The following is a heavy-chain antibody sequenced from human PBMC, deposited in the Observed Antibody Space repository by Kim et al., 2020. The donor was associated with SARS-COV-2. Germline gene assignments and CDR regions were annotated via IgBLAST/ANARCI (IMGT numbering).Heavy chain of an antibody. D-gene: IGHD3-3*01. Sequence: PVKGRFTISRDDSKNTLYLQMNSLKTEDTAVYYCTTDFLEWLPGCYFDYWGQGTLVTVSS. CDR3: TTDFLEWLPGCYFDY. J-gene: IGHJ4*02. V-gene: IGHV3-15*01.